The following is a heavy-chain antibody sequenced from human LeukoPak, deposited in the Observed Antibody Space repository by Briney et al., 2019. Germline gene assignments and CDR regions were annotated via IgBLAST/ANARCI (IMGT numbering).Heavy chain of an antibody. CDR2: INPSGGST. J-gene: IGHJ5*02. CDR1: GYTFTSYY. V-gene: IGHV1-46*01. CDR3: ARAGDIVVVGNWFDP. D-gene: IGHD2-15*01. Sequence: ASVTVSCKASGYTFTSYYMHWVRQAPGQGLEWMGIINPSGGSTSYAQKFQGRVTMTRDMSTSTVYMELSSLRSEDTAVYYCARAGDIVVVGNWFDPWGQGTLVTVSS.